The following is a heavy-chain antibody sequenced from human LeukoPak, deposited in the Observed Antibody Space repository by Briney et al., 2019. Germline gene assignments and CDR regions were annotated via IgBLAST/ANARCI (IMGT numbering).Heavy chain of an antibody. J-gene: IGHJ3*02. V-gene: IGHV3-7*03. Sequence: GGSLRLSCAASGFTFSSYWMSWVRQAPGKGLEWVANIKQDGSEKYYVDSVKGRFTISRDNAKNSLYLQMNSLRAEDTAVYYCARELNRYYYDSSGYYIGNAFDIWGQGTMVTVSS. CDR1: GFTFSSYW. CDR3: ARELNRYYYDSSGYYIGNAFDI. CDR2: IKQDGSEK. D-gene: IGHD3-22*01.